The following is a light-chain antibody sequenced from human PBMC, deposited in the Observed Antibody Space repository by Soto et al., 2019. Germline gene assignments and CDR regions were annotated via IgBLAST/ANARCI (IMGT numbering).Light chain of an antibody. CDR3: QQRSNWPLT. J-gene: IGKJ4*01. V-gene: IGKV3D-20*02. Sequence: EVVLTQSPGTLSLSPGERATLSCRASQSFSSSYLAWYQQKPGQAPRLLIYATSSRATGIPDRFSGSGSQTDFTLTISRLEPEDFAVYYCQQRSNWPLTFGGGTKVDIK. CDR2: ATS. CDR1: QSFSSSY.